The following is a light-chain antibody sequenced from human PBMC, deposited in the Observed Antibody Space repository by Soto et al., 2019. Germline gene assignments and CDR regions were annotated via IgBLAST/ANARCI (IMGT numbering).Light chain of an antibody. CDR1: QSVSSY. J-gene: IGKJ4*01. CDR2: DAS. Sequence: EIVLTQSPATLSLSPGERATLSCRASQSVSSYLAWYQQKPAQAPRLLIYDASNRATRLPARFSGSGSGTDFTLTISSLEPEDFAVYYCQQRSNWPPLTFGGGTKVEIK. CDR3: QQRSNWPPLT. V-gene: IGKV3-11*01.